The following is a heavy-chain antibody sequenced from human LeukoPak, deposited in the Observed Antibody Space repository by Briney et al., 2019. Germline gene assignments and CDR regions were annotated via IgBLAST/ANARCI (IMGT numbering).Heavy chain of an antibody. J-gene: IGHJ4*02. CDR3: ARQTSSSSRVDF. CDR2: IYPGDSDT. CDR1: GYMFSNYW. Sequence: GESLKISCKGPGYMFSNYWIGWVRQMPGKSLEWMGTIYPGDSDTTYSPSLQGQVTISADKSISTAYLRSNSLKASDTAMYFCARQTSSSSRVDFWGQGTLVTVSS. D-gene: IGHD6-6*01. V-gene: IGHV5-51*01.